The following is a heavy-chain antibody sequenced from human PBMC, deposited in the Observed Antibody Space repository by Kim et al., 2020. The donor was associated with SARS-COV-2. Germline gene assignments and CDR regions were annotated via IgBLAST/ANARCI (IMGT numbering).Heavy chain of an antibody. J-gene: IGHJ4*02. CDR2: INYSGSS. V-gene: IGHV4-59*01. CDR3: PGVSTVYRGDWDYFDW. Sequence: SETLSLTCTVSGGSISSYHWSWIRQPPGKGLEWIGHINYSGSSNYSPSLKSRVSILVDTSKNQFSLRLSSVTAADTAVYFCPGVSTVYRGDWDYFDWWGQGTLVTVAS. CDR1: GGSISSYH. D-gene: IGHD3-9*01.